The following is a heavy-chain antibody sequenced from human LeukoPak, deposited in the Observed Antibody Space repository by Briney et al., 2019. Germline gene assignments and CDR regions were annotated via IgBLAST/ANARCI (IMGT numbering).Heavy chain of an antibody. CDR3: ARDGPVDRDIVATIRFDY. CDR2: ISAYNGNT. Sequence: ASVKVSCKASGYTFTSYGISWVRQAPGQGLEWMGWISAYNGNTNYAQKLQGRVTMTTDTSTSTAYMELRSLRSDDTAVYYCARDGPVDRDIVATIRFDYWGQGTLVTVS. J-gene: IGHJ4*02. CDR1: GYTFTSYG. D-gene: IGHD5-12*01. V-gene: IGHV1-18*01.